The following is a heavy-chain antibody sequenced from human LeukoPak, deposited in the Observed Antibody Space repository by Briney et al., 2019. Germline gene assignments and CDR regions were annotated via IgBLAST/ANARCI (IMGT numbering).Heavy chain of an antibody. CDR1: GGTFSSYA. CDR3: ASYDSSGYYRHDGYFDL. Sequence: SVKVSCKASGGTFSSYAISWVRQAPGQGLEWMGRIIPIFGTANYAQRSQGRVTITTDESTSTAYMELSSLRSEDTAVYYCASYDSSGYYRHDGYFDLWGRGTLATVSS. D-gene: IGHD3-22*01. CDR2: IIPIFGTA. J-gene: IGHJ2*01. V-gene: IGHV1-69*05.